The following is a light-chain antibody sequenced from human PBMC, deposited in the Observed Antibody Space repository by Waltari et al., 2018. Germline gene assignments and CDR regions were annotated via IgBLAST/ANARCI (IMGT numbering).Light chain of an antibody. CDR2: DAS. CDR3: QQYKDPPRT. Sequence: DIQLTQSPSSMSASVRDRVSITCQASQDISIYLSWYQQKPGKAPKVLIYDASNLETVVPSWFTGSRAGTDFTFTISSLQPEDIATYYCQQYKDPPRTFGQGTKVEI. J-gene: IGKJ1*01. V-gene: IGKV1-33*01. CDR1: QDISIY.